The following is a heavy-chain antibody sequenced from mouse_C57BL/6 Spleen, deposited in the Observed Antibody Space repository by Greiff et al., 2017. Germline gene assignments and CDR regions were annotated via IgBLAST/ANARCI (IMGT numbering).Heavy chain of an antibody. CDR1: GFTFSSYA. J-gene: IGHJ2*01. Sequence: EVKVVESGGGLVKPGGSLKLSCAASGFTFSSYAMSWVRQTPEKRLEWVATISDGGSYTYYPDNVKGRFTISRDNAKNNLYLQMSHLKSEDTAMYYCARDQGSYYGNFYFDYWGQGTTLTVSS. V-gene: IGHV5-4*01. D-gene: IGHD2-10*01. CDR2: ISDGGSYT. CDR3: ARDQGSYYGNFYFDY.